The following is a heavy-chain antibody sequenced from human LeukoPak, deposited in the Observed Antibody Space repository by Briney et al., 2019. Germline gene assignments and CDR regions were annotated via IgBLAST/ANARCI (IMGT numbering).Heavy chain of an antibody. J-gene: IGHJ4*02. V-gene: IGHV4-38-2*02. CDR1: GYSISSGYF. D-gene: IGHD5-24*01. CDR3: ARDQGSRWLLYYFDY. Sequence: PSGTLSLTCTVSGYSISSGYFWGWMRQPPGKGLEWIGSIYQSETAHYNPSLKSRVTISVDTSKNQFSLKLRSVMAADTAVYYCARDQGSRWLLYYFDYWGQGTLVTVSS. CDR2: IYQSETA.